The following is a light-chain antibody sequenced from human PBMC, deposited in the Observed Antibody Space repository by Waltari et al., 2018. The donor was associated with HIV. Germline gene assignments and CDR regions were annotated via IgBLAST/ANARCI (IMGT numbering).Light chain of an antibody. V-gene: IGLV2-14*01. Sequence: SALTQPASVSGSPGQSITISCTVTRSYVGGSNYVSWYQQHPGKAPKHMIYDVSNRPSGVSNRFSGSKSGNTASLTISGLQAEDEADYYCSSYTSSSTFYVVFGGGTKLTVL. CDR3: SSYTSSSTFYVV. CDR1: RSYVGGSNY. J-gene: IGLJ2*01. CDR2: DVS.